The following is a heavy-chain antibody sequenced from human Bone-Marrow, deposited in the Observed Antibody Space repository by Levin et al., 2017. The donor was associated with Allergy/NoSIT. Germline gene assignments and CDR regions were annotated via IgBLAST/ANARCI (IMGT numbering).Heavy chain of an antibody. V-gene: IGHV4-39*01. Sequence: SETLSLTCTVSGDSISSTSDYWGWIRQPPGKGLEWIGSINYSGSTFYNPSLKSRVTISVDTSKNQFSLKLNSVTAEDSAVYYYTRGGSFDWLLNYWGQGTLVTVSS. J-gene: IGHJ4*02. CDR1: GDSISSTSDY. D-gene: IGHD3-9*01. CDR2: INYSGST. CDR3: TRGGSFDWLLNY.